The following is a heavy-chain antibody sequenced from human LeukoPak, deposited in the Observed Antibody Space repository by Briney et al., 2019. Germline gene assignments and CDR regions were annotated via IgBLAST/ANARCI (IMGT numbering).Heavy chain of an antibody. V-gene: IGHV3-66*01. J-gene: IGHJ4*02. CDR3: ARVLNYYDSSGYYFSY. CDR2: IYSGGST. CDR1: GFTVSRNY. Sequence: GGSLRLSCAASGFTVSRNYMSWVRQSPGKGLEWVSVIYSGGSTYYTDSVKGRFTISRDTSKNTVYLQMDSLRAEDTAVYYCARVLNYYDSSGYYFSYWGQGTLVTVSS. D-gene: IGHD3-22*01.